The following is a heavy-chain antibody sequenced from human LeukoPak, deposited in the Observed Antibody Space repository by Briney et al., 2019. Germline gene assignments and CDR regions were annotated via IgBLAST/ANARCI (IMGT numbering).Heavy chain of an antibody. CDR3: ARDPGYYDSSGYLDY. J-gene: IGHJ4*02. V-gene: IGHV1-69*05. CDR1: GGTFSSYA. D-gene: IGHD3-22*01. Sequence: GASAKVSCKASGGTFSSYAISWVRQAPGQGLEWMGGIIPIFGTANYAQKFQGRVTITTDESTSTAYMELSSLRSEDTAVYYCARDPGYYDSSGYLDYWGQGTLVTVSS. CDR2: IIPIFGTA.